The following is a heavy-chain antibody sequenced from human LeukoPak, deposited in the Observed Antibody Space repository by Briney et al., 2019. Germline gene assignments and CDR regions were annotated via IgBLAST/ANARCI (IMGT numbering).Heavy chain of an antibody. D-gene: IGHD2-2*02. CDR1: GFTFSSYS. CDR3: ARGDIVVVPAAIGR. V-gene: IGHV3-48*01. Sequence: GGSLSLSCAASGFTFSSYSMNWVRQAPGKGLEWVSYISSSSSTIYYADSVKGRFTISRDNAKNSLYLQMNSLRAEDTAVYYCARGDIVVVPAAIGRWGQGTLVTVSS. CDR2: ISSSSSTI. J-gene: IGHJ4*02.